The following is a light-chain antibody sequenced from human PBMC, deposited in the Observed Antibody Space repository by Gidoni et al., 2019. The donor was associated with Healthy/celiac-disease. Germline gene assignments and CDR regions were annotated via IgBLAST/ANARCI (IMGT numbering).Light chain of an antibody. V-gene: IGKV3-11*01. CDR1: QSVSSY. J-gene: IGKJ5*01. CDR2: DAS. CDR3: QQRSNWPPGST. Sequence: EVVLTQSPATLSLSPGERATLSCRASQSVSSYLAWYQQKPGQAPMLLIYDASNRATGIPARFSGSGSGTDFTLTISSLEPEDFAVYYCQQRSNWPPGSTFGQGTRLEF.